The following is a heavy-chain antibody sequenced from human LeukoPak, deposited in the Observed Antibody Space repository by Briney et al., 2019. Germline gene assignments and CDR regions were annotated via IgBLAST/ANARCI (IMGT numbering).Heavy chain of an antibody. D-gene: IGHD5-18*01. V-gene: IGHV6-1*01. Sequence: SQTLSLTCAISGDSVSSNSAAWNWIRQSPSRGLEWLGRTYYRSKWYNDYAVSVKSRITINPDTSKNQFSLQLNSVTPEDTAVYYCARCKRQLWSNSPLNIDSWGLGTLVTVSS. CDR2: TYYRSKWYN. CDR3: ARCKRQLWSNSPLNIDS. CDR1: GDSVSSNSAA. J-gene: IGHJ4*02.